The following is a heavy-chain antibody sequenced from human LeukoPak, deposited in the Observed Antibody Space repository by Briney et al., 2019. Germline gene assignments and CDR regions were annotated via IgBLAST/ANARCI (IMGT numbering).Heavy chain of an antibody. CDR3: ARDAMVRGRKGDY. V-gene: IGHV3-48*01. Sequence: GGSLRLSCAASGFTFSSYSMNWVRQAPGKGLEWVSYISSSSSTIYYAHSVKGRFTISRDNAKNSLYLQMNSLRAEDTAVYYCARDAMVRGRKGDYWGQRTLVTVSS. CDR1: GFTFSSYS. CDR2: ISSSSSTI. D-gene: IGHD3-10*01. J-gene: IGHJ4*02.